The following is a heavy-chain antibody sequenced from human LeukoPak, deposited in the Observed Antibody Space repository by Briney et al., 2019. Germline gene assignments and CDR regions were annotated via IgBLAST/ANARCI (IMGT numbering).Heavy chain of an antibody. Sequence: ASVKVSCKASGGTFSSYAISWVRQAPGQGLEWMGIINPSGGSTSYAQKFQGRVTMTRDTSTSTVYMELSSLRSEDTAVYYCARGVGGYHNWFDPWGQGTLVTVSS. CDR1: GGTFSSYA. CDR3: ARGVGGYHNWFDP. V-gene: IGHV1-46*01. D-gene: IGHD3-22*01. CDR2: INPSGGST. J-gene: IGHJ5*02.